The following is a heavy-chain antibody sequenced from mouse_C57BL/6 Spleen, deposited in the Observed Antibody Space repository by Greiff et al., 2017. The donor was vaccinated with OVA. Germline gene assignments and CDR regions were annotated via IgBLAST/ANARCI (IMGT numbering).Heavy chain of an antibody. D-gene: IGHD4-1*01. CDR2: IYWDDDK. CDR1: GFSLSTSGMG. V-gene: IGHV8-12*01. J-gene: IGHJ1*03. Sequence: QVTLKESGPGILQSSQTLSLTCSFSGFSLSTSGMGVSWIRQPSGKGLEWLAHIYWDDDKRYNPSLKSRLTISKDTSRNQVFLKITSVDTADTATYYCARSTGTRWYFDVWGTGTTVTVSS. CDR3: ARSTGTRWYFDV.